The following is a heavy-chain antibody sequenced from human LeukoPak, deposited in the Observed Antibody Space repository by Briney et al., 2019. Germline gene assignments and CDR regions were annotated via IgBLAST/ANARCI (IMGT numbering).Heavy chain of an antibody. D-gene: IGHD5-24*01. CDR2: LYSGGST. V-gene: IGHV3-66*01. CDR1: GFLVSTNY. J-gene: IGHJ4*02. CDR3: AMDSAWLPLKFDY. Sequence: GGSLRLSCAASGFLVSTNYMSWVRQAPGKGLEWVSVLYSGGSTYYTDSVKGRFTISRDNSNNTLYLQMNNLRAEDTAVYYCAMDSAWLPLKFDYWGPGTLVAVST.